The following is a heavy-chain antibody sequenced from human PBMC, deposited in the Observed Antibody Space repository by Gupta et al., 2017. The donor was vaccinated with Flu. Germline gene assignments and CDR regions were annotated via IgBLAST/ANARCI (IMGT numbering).Heavy chain of an antibody. D-gene: IGHD6-13*01. CDR2: ISWNSGSI. J-gene: IGHJ6*02. V-gene: IGHV3-9*01. Sequence: ISWNSGSIGYADSVKGRFTISRDNAKNSLYLQMNSLRAEDTALYYCAKDLINVAAAGFPDHRTNYYYYGMDVWGQGTTVTVSS. CDR3: AKDLINVAAAGFPDHRTNYYYYGMDV.